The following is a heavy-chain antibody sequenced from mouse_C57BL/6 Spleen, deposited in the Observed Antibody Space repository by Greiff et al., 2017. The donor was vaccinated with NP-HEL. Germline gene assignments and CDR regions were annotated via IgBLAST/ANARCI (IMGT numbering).Heavy chain of an antibody. J-gene: IGHJ4*01. V-gene: IGHV5-17*01. CDR1: GFTFSDYG. Sequence: EVQVVESGGGLVKPGGSLKLSCAASGFTFSDYGMHWVRQAPEKGLEWVAYISSGSSTIYYADTVKGRVTISRDNATNTLFLQMTSRTSEDTAMCYCAGGFGDYGYDGMDYWGQGTSVTVSS. D-gene: IGHD2-13*01. CDR2: ISSGSSTI. CDR3: AGGFGDYGYDGMDY.